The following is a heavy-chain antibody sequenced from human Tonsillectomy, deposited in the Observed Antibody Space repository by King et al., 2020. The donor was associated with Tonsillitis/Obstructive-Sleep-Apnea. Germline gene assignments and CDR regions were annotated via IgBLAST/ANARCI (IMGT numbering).Heavy chain of an antibody. CDR3: AKARGSFPVYALDY. V-gene: IGHV3-23*04. CDR1: GFTFSSYA. CDR2: ISGSGCST. Sequence: VQLVESGGGLVQPGGSLRLSCAASGFTFSSYAMSCVRQAPGKGLEWVSAISGSGCSTYYADSVKGRFTISRDNSKNTLYLQMNSLRAEDTAVYYCAKARGSFPVYALDYWGQGTLVTVSS. J-gene: IGHJ4*02. D-gene: IGHD1-26*01.